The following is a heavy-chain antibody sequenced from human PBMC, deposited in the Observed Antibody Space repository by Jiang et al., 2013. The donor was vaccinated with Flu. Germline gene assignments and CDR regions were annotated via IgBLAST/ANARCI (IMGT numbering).Heavy chain of an antibody. CDR1: GGTFSSYA. V-gene: IGHV1-69*04. D-gene: IGHD1-26*01. CDR3: AREWDYYYYGMDV. CDR2: IIPILDIA. J-gene: IGHJ6*02. Sequence: SGAEVKKPGSSLKVSCKASGGTFSSYAINWVRQAPGQGPEWMGRIIPILDIANYAQKFQGRVTITADKSTSTAYMELSSLKSQDTAVYYCAREWDYYYYGMDVWGQGTRVTVSS.